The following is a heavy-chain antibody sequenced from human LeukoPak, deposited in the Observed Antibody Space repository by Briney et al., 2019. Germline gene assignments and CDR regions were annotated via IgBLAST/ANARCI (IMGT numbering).Heavy chain of an antibody. D-gene: IGHD2-15*01. Sequence: PSETLSLTCTVSGGSISSYYWSWIRQPPGKGLEWIGYIYYSGSTNYNPSLKSRVTISVDTTKNQFSLKLSSVTAADTAVYSCARHQDNWFDPWGQGTLVTVSS. CDR3: ARHQDNWFDP. V-gene: IGHV4-59*08. J-gene: IGHJ5*02. CDR1: GGSISSYY. CDR2: IYYSGST.